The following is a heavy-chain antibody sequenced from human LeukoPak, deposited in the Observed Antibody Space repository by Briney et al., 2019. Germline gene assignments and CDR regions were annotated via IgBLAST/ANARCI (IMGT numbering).Heavy chain of an antibody. V-gene: IGHV3-48*01. D-gene: IGHD6-13*01. CDR2: ISSSSSTI. J-gene: IGHJ3*02. Sequence: GGSLRLSCAASGFTFSSYSMNWVRQAPGKGLEWVSYISSSSSTIYYADSVKGRFTISRDNAKNSLYLQMNSLRAEGTAVYYCARDGYSSTWVSLDAFDIWGQGTMVTVSS. CDR1: GFTFSSYS. CDR3: ARDGYSSTWVSLDAFDI.